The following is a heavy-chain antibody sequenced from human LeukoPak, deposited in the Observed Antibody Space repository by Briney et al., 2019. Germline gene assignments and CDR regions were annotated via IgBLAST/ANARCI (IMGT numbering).Heavy chain of an antibody. CDR3: ACLPNYYDSSGYDY. Sequence: GGSLRLSCAASGFTFSSYAVHWVRQAPGKGLEWVAVISYDGSNKYYADSVKGRFTISRDNSKNTLYLQMNSLRAEDTAVYYCACLPNYYDSSGYDYWGQGTLVTVSS. CDR1: GFTFSSYA. CDR2: ISYDGSNK. D-gene: IGHD3-22*01. V-gene: IGHV3-30-3*01. J-gene: IGHJ4*02.